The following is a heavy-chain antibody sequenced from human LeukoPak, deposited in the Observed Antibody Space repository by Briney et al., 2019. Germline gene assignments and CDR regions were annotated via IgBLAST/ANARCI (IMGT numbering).Heavy chain of an antibody. CDR2: FDPEDGET. J-gene: IGHJ3*02. Sequence: ASVKVSCKVSGYTLTELSMHWVRQAPGKGLEWMGGFDPEDGETIYAQKFQGRVTMTEDTSTDTAYMELNSLRAEDTAVYYCAKEPYDSSGYYYPRWDAFDIWGQGTMVTVSS. CDR1: GYTLTELS. CDR3: AKEPYDSSGYYYPRWDAFDI. D-gene: IGHD3-22*01. V-gene: IGHV1-24*01.